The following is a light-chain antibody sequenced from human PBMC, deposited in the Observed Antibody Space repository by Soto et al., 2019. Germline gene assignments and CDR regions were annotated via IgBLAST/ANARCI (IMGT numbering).Light chain of an antibody. J-gene: IGLJ7*01. CDR2: SNS. CDR3: ATWDDSLNAAV. CDR1: SSNIGSNT. Sequence: QSVLTQPPSASGTPGQRVTISCSGSSSNIGSNTVNWYQQLPGAAPKLLIYSNSQRPSGVPDRFSGSKSGTSASLAISGLQPEDEADFSCATWDDSLNAAVFGGGTQLTVL. V-gene: IGLV1-44*01.